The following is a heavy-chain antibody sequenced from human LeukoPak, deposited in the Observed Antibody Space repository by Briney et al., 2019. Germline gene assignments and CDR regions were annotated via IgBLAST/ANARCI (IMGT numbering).Heavy chain of an antibody. CDR2: ISAYNGNT. Sequence: GASVKVSCKASGYTFTSYGISWVRQAPGQGLEWMGWISAYNGNTNYAQKLQGRVTMTTDTSTSTAYMELRSLRSDDTAVYYCARVWGYSYGYNYYYYMDVWGKGTTVTISS. D-gene: IGHD5-18*01. J-gene: IGHJ6*03. CDR1: GYTFTSYG. CDR3: ARVWGYSYGYNYYYYMDV. V-gene: IGHV1-18*01.